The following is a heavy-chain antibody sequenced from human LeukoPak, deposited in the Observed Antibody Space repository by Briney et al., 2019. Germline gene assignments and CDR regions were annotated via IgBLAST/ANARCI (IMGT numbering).Heavy chain of an antibody. Sequence: SETLSLTCAVSGYSIGSGYYWGWVRSPAGKGLEWIGSIYHSGSTYYNPSLKSRVTISVDTSKNQFSLKLSSVTASDTAVYYCARHYCSSTSCLLDYWGQGTLVTVSS. CDR1: GYSIGSGYY. V-gene: IGHV4-38-2*01. J-gene: IGHJ4*02. CDR3: ARHYCSSTSCLLDY. CDR2: IYHSGST. D-gene: IGHD2-2*01.